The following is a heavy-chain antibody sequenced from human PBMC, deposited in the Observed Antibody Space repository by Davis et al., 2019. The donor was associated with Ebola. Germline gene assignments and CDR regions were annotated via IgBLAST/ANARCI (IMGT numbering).Heavy chain of an antibody. Sequence: ASVKVSCKASGYTFTSYDINWVRQATGQGLEWMGWMNPTSANTGYAQKFQGRVTMTRNTSISTAYMELSSLRSDDTAVYYCARDREGGSYDWFDPWGQGTLVTVSS. CDR2: MNPTSANT. J-gene: IGHJ5*02. CDR3: ARDREGGSYDWFDP. D-gene: IGHD1-26*01. CDR1: GYTFTSYD. V-gene: IGHV1-8*01.